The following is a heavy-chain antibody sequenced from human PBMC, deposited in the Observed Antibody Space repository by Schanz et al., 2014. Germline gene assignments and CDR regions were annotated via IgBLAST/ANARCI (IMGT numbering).Heavy chain of an antibody. V-gene: IGHV3-23*04. CDR1: GFTFSTYA. CDR3: AREDCSATSCYFRY. J-gene: IGHJ4*02. CDR2: ISGSGAST. Sequence: EVQLVESGGDLVQPGGSLRLSCVASGFTFSTYAMSWVRQASGKGLEWVSAISGSGASTYYADSVKGRFTISRDNSKNTLYLQMKSLRAEDTAVYYCAREDCSATSCYFRYWGQGTLVTVSS. D-gene: IGHD2-21*01.